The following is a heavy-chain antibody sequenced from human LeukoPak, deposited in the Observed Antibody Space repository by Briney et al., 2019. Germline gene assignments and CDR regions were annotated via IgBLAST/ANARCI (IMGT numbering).Heavy chain of an antibody. D-gene: IGHD3-22*01. CDR2: IIPIFGTA. Sequence: SVKVSCKASGGTFSSYAISWVRQAPGQGLEWMGGIIPIFGTANYAQKFQGRVTIAADESTSTAYMELSSLRSEDTAVYYCARDSSGYYRGHYFDYWGQGTLVTVSS. CDR3: ARDSSGYYRGHYFDY. CDR1: GGTFSSYA. V-gene: IGHV1-69*13. J-gene: IGHJ4*02.